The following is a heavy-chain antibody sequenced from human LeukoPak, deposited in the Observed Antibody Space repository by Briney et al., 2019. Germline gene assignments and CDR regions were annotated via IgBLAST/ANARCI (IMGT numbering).Heavy chain of an antibody. J-gene: IGHJ4*02. D-gene: IGHD3-10*01. CDR3: ARYGSGSYFDY. V-gene: IGHV1-46*01. Sequence: ASVQVSYQASGYTFTSYYMHWVRQAPGQGLEWMGIINPSGGSTSYAQKFQGRVTMTRDTSTSTVYMELSSLRSEDTAVYYCARYGSGSYFDYWGQGTLVTVSS. CDR2: INPSGGST. CDR1: GYTFTSYY.